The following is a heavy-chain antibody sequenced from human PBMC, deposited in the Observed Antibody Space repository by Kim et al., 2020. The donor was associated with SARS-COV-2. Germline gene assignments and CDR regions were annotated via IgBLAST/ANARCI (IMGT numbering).Heavy chain of an antibody. CDR3: AGYCSGDGCFSRASFAS. CDR1: GGSISGYY. V-gene: IGHV4-59*01. J-gene: IGHJ4*02. CDR2: IYYTGST. D-gene: IGHD2-15*01. Sequence: SETLSLTCTVSGGSISGYYWSWIRQPPRKELEWIGYIYYTGSTSYNPSLRSRVDISLDTSKKQFSLKLSSVTAADTAVYYCAGYCSGDGCFSRASFASWGQGILVTVSS.